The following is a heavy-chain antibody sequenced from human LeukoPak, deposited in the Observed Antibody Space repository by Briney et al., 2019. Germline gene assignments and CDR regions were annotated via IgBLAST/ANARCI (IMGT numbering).Heavy chain of an antibody. CDR1: GFTFSSYS. Sequence: GGSLRLSCAASGFTFSSYSMNWVRQAPGKGLEWVSSISSSSSYIYYADSVKGRFTISRDNAKNSLYLQMNSLRAEDTAVYYCAREDCSSTSCPYGMDVWGQGTTVTVSS. CDR2: ISSSSSYI. CDR3: AREDCSSTSCPYGMDV. J-gene: IGHJ6*02. V-gene: IGHV3-21*01. D-gene: IGHD2-2*01.